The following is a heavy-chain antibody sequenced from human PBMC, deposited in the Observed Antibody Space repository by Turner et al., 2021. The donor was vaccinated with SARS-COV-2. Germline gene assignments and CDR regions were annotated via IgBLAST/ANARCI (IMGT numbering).Heavy chain of an antibody. CDR2: INHSGST. CDR3: ASGDVDIVAIPNSGDAFDI. CDR1: GGSFSGYY. J-gene: IGHJ3*02. D-gene: IGHD5-12*01. V-gene: IGHV4-34*01. Sequence: QVQLQQWGAGLFKPSETLSLTCAVYGGSFSGYYWSWIRQPPGKGLEWIGEINHSGSTNYNPALKSRVTISVDTSKNQFSLKLSSGTAADTAVYYCASGDVDIVAIPNSGDAFDIWGQGKMVTVSS.